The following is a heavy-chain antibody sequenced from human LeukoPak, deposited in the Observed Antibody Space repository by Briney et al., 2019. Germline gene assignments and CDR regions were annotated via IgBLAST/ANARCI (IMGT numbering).Heavy chain of an antibody. V-gene: IGHV3-30*02. CDR3: AKDSHVVVPAAMDY. D-gene: IGHD2-2*01. CDR2: IRYDGSNK. J-gene: IGHJ4*02. CDR1: GFTFSSYG. Sequence: GGSLRLSCAASGFTFSSYGMHWVRQAPGKGLEWVAFIRYDGSNKYYADSVKGRFTISRDNSRNTLYLQMNSLRAEDTAVYYCAKDSHVVVPAAMDYWGQGTLVTVSS.